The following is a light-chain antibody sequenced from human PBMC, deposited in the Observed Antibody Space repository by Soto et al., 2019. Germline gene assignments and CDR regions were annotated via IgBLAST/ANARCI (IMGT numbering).Light chain of an antibody. Sequence: EIVLTQSPGTLSLSPGERATLSCRSSQSVSNNYLAWYQQKPGQAPRLLIYGASNRATGIPARFSGSGSGTDFTLNISRLEPEDFPVYYCQQYGSSGTFGKGTKVEIK. CDR2: GAS. V-gene: IGKV3-20*01. CDR1: QSVSNNY. CDR3: QQYGSSGT. J-gene: IGKJ1*01.